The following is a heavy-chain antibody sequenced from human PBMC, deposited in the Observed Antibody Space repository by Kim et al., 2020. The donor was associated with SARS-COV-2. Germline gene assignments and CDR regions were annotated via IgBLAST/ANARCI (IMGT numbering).Heavy chain of an antibody. CDR3: AKRERGGLQLWFFDY. CDR1: GFTFSSHP. V-gene: IGHV3-23*01. CDR2: ISSSGGVT. J-gene: IGHJ4*02. D-gene: IGHD5-18*01. Sequence: GGSLRLSCAASGFTFSSHPMTWVRQAPGKGLEWVSTISSSGGVTYYADSVKGRFTISRDNSKNTLYLQMNSLRAEDTAVYYCAKRERGGLQLWFFDYWGQGTLVTVSS.